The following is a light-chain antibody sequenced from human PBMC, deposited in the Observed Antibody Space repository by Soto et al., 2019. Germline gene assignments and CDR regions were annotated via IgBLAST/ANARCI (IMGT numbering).Light chain of an antibody. CDR1: AGHNNYA. V-gene: IGLV4-69*01. CDR2: VNSDGSH. J-gene: IGLJ3*02. Sequence: QSVLTQSPSASASLGASVKLTCTLTAGHNNYAIAWHQQQPEKGPRYLMKVNSDGSHNKGDGIPDRFSGSSSGAERYLTISSLQSEDEADYYCQTWGTGIRVFGGGTKVTVL. CDR3: QTWGTGIRV.